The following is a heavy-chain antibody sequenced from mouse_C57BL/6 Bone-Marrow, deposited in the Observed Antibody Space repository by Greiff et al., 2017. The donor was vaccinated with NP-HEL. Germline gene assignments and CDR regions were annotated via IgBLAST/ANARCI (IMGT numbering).Heavy chain of an antibody. CDR2: IDPSDSYT. CDR3: ARGEAYGSSYGY. D-gene: IGHD1-1*01. Sequence: QVQLQQPGAELVRPGTSVKLSCKASGYTFTSYWMHWVKQRPGQGLEWIGVIDPSDSYTNYNQKFKGKATLTVDTSSSTAYMQLSSLTSEDSAVYYGARGEAYGSSYGYWGQGTTLTVSS. V-gene: IGHV1-59*01. J-gene: IGHJ2*01. CDR1: GYTFTSYW.